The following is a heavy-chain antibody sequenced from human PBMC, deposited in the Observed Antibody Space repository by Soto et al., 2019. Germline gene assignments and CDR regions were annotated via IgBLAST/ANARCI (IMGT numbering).Heavy chain of an antibody. Sequence: SETLSLTCTVSGGSISSSSYYWGWIRQPPGKGLEWIGSIYYSGSTYYNPSLKSRVTISVDTSKNQFSLKLSSVTAADTAVYYCANRPHSSIAAPPLYWGQGTLVTVSS. D-gene: IGHD6-6*01. V-gene: IGHV4-39*01. CDR1: GGSISSSSYY. J-gene: IGHJ4*02. CDR2: IYYSGST. CDR3: ANRPHSSIAAPPLY.